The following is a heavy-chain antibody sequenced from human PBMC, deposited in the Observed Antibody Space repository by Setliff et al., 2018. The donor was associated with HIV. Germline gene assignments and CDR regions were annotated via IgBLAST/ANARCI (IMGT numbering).Heavy chain of an antibody. D-gene: IGHD5-12*01. CDR3: AREALSRDGYSYFDY. CDR1: GFTFSSYW. J-gene: IGHJ4*02. Sequence: GGSLRLSCAASGFTFSSYWMRWVRQAPGKGLEWVADIKQDGSKAYFVDSVKGRFTISRDNTRSSLFLHMDSLTAEDTAVYYCAREALSRDGYSYFDYWGQGTLVTVSS. CDR2: IKQDGSKA. V-gene: IGHV3-7*01.